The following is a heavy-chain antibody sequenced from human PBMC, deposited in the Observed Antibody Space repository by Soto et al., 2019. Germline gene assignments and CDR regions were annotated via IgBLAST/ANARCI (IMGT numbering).Heavy chain of an antibody. D-gene: IGHD3-3*01. V-gene: IGHV1-46*01. CDR2: INPSGGST. CDR3: ARYRGKSTYDFWSGYYRGYYYYGMDV. J-gene: IGHJ6*02. Sequence: ASVKVSCKASGYTFTSYYMHWVRQAPGQGLEWMGIINPSGGSTSYAQKFQGRVTMTRDTSTSTAYMELRSLRSDDTAVYYCARYRGKSTYDFWSGYYRGYYYYGMDVWGQGTTVTVSS. CDR1: GYTFTSYY.